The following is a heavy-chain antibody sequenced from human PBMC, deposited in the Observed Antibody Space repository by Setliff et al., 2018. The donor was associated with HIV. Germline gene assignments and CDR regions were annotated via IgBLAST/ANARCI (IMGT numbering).Heavy chain of an antibody. CDR3: AREQDY. CDR2: VYYNWAT. CDR1: GFTFDEYG. V-gene: IGHV4-39*07. J-gene: IGHJ4*02. Sequence: ASETLRLSCAASGFTFDEYGMNWVRQVPGKGLEWVGNVYYNWATYYNPSLKNRVTISVDTSKNQFSLRLTSVTAADTAVYYCAREQDYWGQGILVTVSS.